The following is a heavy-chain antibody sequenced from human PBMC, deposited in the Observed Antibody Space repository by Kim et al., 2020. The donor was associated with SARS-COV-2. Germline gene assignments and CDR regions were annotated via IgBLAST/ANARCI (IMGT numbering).Heavy chain of an antibody. V-gene: IGHV4-39*01. CDR1: GGSISSSSYY. J-gene: IGHJ4*02. CDR3: ARRSAVVVYFDY. Sequence: SETLSLTCTVSGGSISSSSYYWGWIRQPPGKGLEWIGSIYYSGSTYYNPSLKSRVTISVDTSKNQFSLKLSSVTAADTAVYYCARRSAVVVYFDYWGQGT. D-gene: IGHD2-15*01. CDR2: IYYSGST.